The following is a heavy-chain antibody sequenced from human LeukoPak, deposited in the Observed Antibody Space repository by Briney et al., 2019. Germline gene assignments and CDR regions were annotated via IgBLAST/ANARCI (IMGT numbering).Heavy chain of an antibody. D-gene: IGHD3-22*01. J-gene: IGHJ4*02. V-gene: IGHV1-46*01. CDR1: GYTFTNYY. CDR2: INPNGGST. Sequence: ASVKVSCKASGYTFTNYYMHWVRQAPGQGLEWMGIINPNGGSTSYAQKFQGRVTMTRDTSTSTVYMELTSLKSEDTAVYYCARAPNYYDSSGYYSQFDYRGQGTLVTVSS. CDR3: ARAPNYYDSSGYYSQFDY.